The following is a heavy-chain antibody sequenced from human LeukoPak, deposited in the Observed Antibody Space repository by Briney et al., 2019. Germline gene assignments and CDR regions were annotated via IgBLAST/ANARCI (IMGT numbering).Heavy chain of an antibody. Sequence: GGSLRLSCAASGFTFSSYSMNWVRQAPGKGLEWVSSISTSSSYIYYADSVKGRFTISRHNAKNSLYLQMDSLRAEDMALYYCAKGRGLSYDYGVDYWGQGTLVTVSS. V-gene: IGHV3-21*04. CDR3: AKGRGLSYDYGVDY. J-gene: IGHJ4*02. CDR1: GFTFSSYS. CDR2: ISTSSSYI. D-gene: IGHD4-17*01.